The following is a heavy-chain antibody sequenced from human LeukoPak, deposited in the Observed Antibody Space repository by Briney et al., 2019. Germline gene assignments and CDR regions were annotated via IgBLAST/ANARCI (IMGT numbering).Heavy chain of an antibody. CDR1: GGSLSSGDYY. V-gene: IGHV4-30-4*01. J-gene: IGHJ4*02. D-gene: IGHD4-17*01. Sequence: SETLSLTCTVSGGSLSSGDYYWSWIRQPPGKGLEWIGYIYYSGSTYYNPSLKSRVTISVDTSKNQFSLKLSSVTAADTAVYYCARYGDYDDYYFDYWGQGTLVTVSS. CDR3: ARYGDYDDYYFDY. CDR2: IYYSGST.